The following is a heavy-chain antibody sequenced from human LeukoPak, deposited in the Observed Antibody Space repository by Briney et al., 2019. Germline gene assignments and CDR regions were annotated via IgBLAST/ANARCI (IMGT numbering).Heavy chain of an antibody. D-gene: IGHD6-19*01. Sequence: GGSLRLSCAASGFTFSSYGMHWVRQAPGKGLEWVAFIRYDGSNKYYADSVKARFTLSRDNSKNTLYLQMNTLRAEDTAVYYCATGYSSGWYGRLDYWGQGTLVTVSS. CDR1: GFTFSSYG. CDR3: ATGYSSGWYGRLDY. J-gene: IGHJ4*02. CDR2: IRYDGSNK. V-gene: IGHV3-30*02.